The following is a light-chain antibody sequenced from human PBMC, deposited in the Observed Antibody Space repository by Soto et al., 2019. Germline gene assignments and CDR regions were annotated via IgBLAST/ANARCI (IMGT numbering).Light chain of an antibody. Sequence: IQMTQSPSSLSASVGDRVTITCRASQDIRKDLAWYQQKPGKAPKGLIYKASTLESGAPSRFSGSGSGTEFTLTISSLQPDDFATYYCQHYNSYSEAFGQGTKVDIK. V-gene: IGKV1-5*03. CDR3: QHYNSYSEA. CDR2: KAS. CDR1: QDIRKD. J-gene: IGKJ1*01.